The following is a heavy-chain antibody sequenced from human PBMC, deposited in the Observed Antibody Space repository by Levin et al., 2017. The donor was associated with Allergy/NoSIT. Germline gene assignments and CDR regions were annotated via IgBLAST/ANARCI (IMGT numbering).Heavy chain of an antibody. Sequence: GESLKISCKGSGYSFTKYWIAWVRQMPGKGLEWMGIIYPGDSDARYTPSFEGQVTISADKSISTAYLQWSSLKASDTAMYYCARPTAMSLYGFLDIWGRGTLVTVSS. CDR1: GYSFTKYW. V-gene: IGHV5-51*01. D-gene: IGHD2-2*01. J-gene: IGHJ2*01. CDR2: IYPGDSDA. CDR3: ARPTAMSLYGFLDI.